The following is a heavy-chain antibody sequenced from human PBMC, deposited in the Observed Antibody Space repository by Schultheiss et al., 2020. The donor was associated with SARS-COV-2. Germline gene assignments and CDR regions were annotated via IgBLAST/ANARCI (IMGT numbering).Heavy chain of an antibody. CDR3: ARGAQEVRRAVDF. CDR2: IYYSGST. V-gene: IGHV4-59*01. J-gene: IGHJ4*02. D-gene: IGHD1-1*01. CDR1: GGSFSGYY. Sequence: SETLSLTCAVYGGSFSGYYWSWIRQPPGKGLEWIGYIYYSGSTNYNPSLKSRVTISVDTSKNQFSLKLSSVTAADTAVYYCARGAQEVRRAVDFWGQGTLVTVSS.